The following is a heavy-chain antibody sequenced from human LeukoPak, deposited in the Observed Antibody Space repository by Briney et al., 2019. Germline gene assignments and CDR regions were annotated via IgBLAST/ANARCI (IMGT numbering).Heavy chain of an antibody. Sequence: GGSLRLSCAASGFTVSSNYMSWVRQAPGKGLEWVSVIYSGGSTYYADSVKGRFTISRDNSKNTLYLQMNSLRAEDTAVYYCARAWKAGSGWFGAYYFDYWGQGTLVAVSS. J-gene: IGHJ4*02. CDR2: IYSGGST. CDR3: ARAWKAGSGWFGAYYFDY. CDR1: GFTVSSNY. D-gene: IGHD3-10*01. V-gene: IGHV3-66*01.